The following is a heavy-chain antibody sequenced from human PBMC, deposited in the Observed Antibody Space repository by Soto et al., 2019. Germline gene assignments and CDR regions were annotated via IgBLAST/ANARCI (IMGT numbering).Heavy chain of an antibody. CDR1: GASIRTGGYS. Sequence: PSETLSLTCIVSGASIRTGGYSWSWIRQSPGKGLEWIGYIYYTGITHLNPSLKSRLTMAVDTSKNEFSLKLTPVSAADTAVYFCAREERKGIISWFDPWGQGTPVTVTS. CDR2: IYYTGIT. J-gene: IGHJ5*02. D-gene: IGHD2-21*01. V-gene: IGHV4-30-4*01. CDR3: AREERKGIISWFDP.